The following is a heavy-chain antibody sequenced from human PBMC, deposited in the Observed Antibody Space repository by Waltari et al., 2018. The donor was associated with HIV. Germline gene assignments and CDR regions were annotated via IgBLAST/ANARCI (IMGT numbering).Heavy chain of an antibody. D-gene: IGHD3-22*01. J-gene: IGHJ3*02. CDR1: GGSISSSSYY. CDR3: ARRQDYDSSGYEGGAFDI. Sequence: QLQLQESGPGLVKPSETLSLTCTVSGGSISSSSYYWGWIRQPPGKGLGWIGSVYYSGSTYYNPSLKSRVTISVDTSKNQFSRKLSSVTAADTAVYYCARRQDYDSSGYEGGAFDIWGQGTMVTVSS. CDR2: VYYSGST. V-gene: IGHV4-39*01.